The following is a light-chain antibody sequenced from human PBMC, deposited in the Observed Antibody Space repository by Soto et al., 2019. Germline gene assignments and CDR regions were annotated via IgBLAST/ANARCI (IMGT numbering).Light chain of an antibody. V-gene: IGKV3-15*01. CDR2: GTS. Sequence: EIVLTQSPATLSVSPGERATLSCRASQSVGNNFAWYQQKPGQAPRLLIFGTSTRATGVPARFSGSGSGTEFTXTISSLQSEDFAVYYCQQYGDWPLTFGGGAKVEIE. J-gene: IGKJ4*01. CDR3: QQYGDWPLT. CDR1: QSVGNN.